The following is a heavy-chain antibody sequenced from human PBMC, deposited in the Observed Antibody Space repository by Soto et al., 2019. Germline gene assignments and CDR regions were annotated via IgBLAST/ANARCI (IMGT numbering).Heavy chain of an antibody. Sequence: ASVKVSCKASGGTFSSYAISWVRQAPGQGLEWMGGIIPIFGTANYAQKFQGRVTITADESTSTAYMELSSLRSEDTAIYYCARDGGTLWYGVSSRFDPWGPGTLVTVSS. D-gene: IGHD3-10*01. CDR2: IIPIFGTA. J-gene: IGHJ5*02. V-gene: IGHV1-69*13. CDR1: GGTFSSYA. CDR3: ARDGGTLWYGVSSRFDP.